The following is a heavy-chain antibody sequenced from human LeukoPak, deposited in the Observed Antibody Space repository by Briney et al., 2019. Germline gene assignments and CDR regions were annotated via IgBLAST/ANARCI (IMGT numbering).Heavy chain of an antibody. J-gene: IGHJ4*02. CDR2: INTNTGNP. D-gene: IGHD4-17*01. CDR1: GYTFTRYA. V-gene: IGHV7-4-1*02. CDR3: ASLPLYDYGASSGDY. Sequence: ASVNVSCKASGYTFTRYAVSWVRQAPGQGLEWMGWINTNTGNPTYAQGFTGRFVFSLDTSVSTAYLEISSLKAEDTAVYYCASLPLYDYGASSGDYWGQGTLVTVSS.